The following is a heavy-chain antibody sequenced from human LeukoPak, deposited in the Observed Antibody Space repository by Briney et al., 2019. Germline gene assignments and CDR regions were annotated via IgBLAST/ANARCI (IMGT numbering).Heavy chain of an antibody. CDR3: ARDLPHLGYGPNDY. Sequence: ASVKVSCKASGYTFTGYYMHWVRQAPGQGLEWMGRINPNSGGTNYAQKFQGRVTMTRDTSISTAYMELSRLRSDDTAVYYCARDLPHLGYGPNDYWGQGTLVTVSS. CDR1: GYTFTGYY. J-gene: IGHJ4*02. V-gene: IGHV1-2*06. D-gene: IGHD5-12*01. CDR2: INPNSGGT.